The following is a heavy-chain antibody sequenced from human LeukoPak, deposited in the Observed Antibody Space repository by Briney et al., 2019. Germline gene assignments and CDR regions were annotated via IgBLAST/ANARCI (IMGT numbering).Heavy chain of an antibody. V-gene: IGHV4-59*08. D-gene: IGHD6-13*01. CDR1: GGSINTYF. Sequence: PSETLSLTCTVSGGSINTYFWTWIRQPPGRGRVWIGNIYYTGSTNYNPSLKSRVTISQSKNHFSLKLNSVTAADTAVYYCATHRGDSSSWFDFDSWGQGTLVTVSS. CDR2: IYYTGST. CDR3: ATHRGDSSSWFDFDS. J-gene: IGHJ4*02.